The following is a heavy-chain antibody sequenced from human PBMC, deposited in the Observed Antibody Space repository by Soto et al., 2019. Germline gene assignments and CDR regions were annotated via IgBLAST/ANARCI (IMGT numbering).Heavy chain of an antibody. Sequence: GGSLRLSCAASGFTFSSYAMAWVRQAPGKGLEWVAGISARGAGTYYADSVRGRFTISRDNSKNTLFVQMNSLRVEDTAVYYCAKGEVTISEGSIDFYHSAMDVWGQRTTVTVSS. CDR3: AKGEVTISEGSIDFYHSAMDV. D-gene: IGHD3-3*01. CDR2: ISARGAGT. J-gene: IGHJ6*02. V-gene: IGHV3-23*01. CDR1: GFTFSSYA.